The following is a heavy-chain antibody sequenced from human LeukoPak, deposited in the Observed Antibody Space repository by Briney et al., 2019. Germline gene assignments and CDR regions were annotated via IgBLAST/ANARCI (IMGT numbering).Heavy chain of an antibody. CDR2: IYYSGST. Sequence: SETLSLTCTVSGGSISSHYWSWIRQPPGKGLEWIGYIYYSGSTNYNPSLKSRVTISVDTSKNQFSLKLSSVTAADTAVYYCAALRRDGCYYLVGYYYYYMDVWGKGTTVTVSS. CDR1: GGSISSHY. V-gene: IGHV4-59*11. D-gene: IGHD2-15*01. J-gene: IGHJ6*03. CDR3: AALRRDGCYYLVGYYYYYMDV.